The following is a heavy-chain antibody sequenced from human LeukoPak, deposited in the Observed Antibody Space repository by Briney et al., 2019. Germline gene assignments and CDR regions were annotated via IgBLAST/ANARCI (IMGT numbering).Heavy chain of an antibody. D-gene: IGHD2-15*01. V-gene: IGHV1-18*01. Sequence: APVTVSCKASGHTFTSYGISSVRQAPGQRLEWMGWISAYNGNTNYAQKLQGRVTMTTDTSTSTAYMELGSLRSDDTAVYYCARGTDYCSGGSCYWFDYWGQGTLVTVSS. CDR1: GHTFTSYG. CDR3: ARGTDYCSGGSCYWFDY. CDR2: ISAYNGNT. J-gene: IGHJ4*02.